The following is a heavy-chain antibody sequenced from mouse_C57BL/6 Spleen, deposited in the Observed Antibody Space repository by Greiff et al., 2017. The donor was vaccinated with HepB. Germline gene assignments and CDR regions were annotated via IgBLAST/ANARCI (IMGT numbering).Heavy chain of an antibody. J-gene: IGHJ4*01. V-gene: IGHV3-6*01. CDR2: ISYDGSN. Sequence: ESGPGLVKPSQSLSLTCSVTGYSITSGYYWNWIRQFPGNKLEWMGYISYDGSNNYNPSLKNRISITRDTSKNQFFLKLNSVTTEDTATYYCASPFYYSNYEDYAMDYWGQGTSVTVSS. D-gene: IGHD2-5*01. CDR3: ASPFYYSNYEDYAMDY. CDR1: GYSITSGYY.